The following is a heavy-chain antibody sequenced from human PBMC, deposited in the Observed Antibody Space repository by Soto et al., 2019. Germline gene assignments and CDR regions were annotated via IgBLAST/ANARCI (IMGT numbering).Heavy chain of an antibody. CDR3: ARENSSDWSSPRFDN. Sequence: TLSLTCTVSGGSISSYYWSWIRQPPGKRLEWIGYIYYSGSTNYNPSLKSRVTISVDTSKNQFSLKLSSVTAADTALYYCARENSSDWSSPRFDNWGQGILVTVSS. CDR1: GGSISSYY. D-gene: IGHD6-19*01. V-gene: IGHV4-59*01. J-gene: IGHJ4*02. CDR2: IYYSGST.